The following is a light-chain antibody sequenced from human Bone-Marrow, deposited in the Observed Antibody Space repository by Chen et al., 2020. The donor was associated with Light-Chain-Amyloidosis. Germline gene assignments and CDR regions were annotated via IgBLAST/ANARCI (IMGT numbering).Light chain of an antibody. CDR3: QQYKTYST. V-gene: IGKV1-5*03. CDR1: QNISRW. Sequence: DIQMTQSPSTLSASVGDRVTITCRDSQNISRWLAWYQQKPGKAPKPLVYWTSTFEPGVPSRFSGRGSETEFPLTLSSLQPADFATSYCQQYKTYSTFGQGTKVEIK. CDR2: WTS. J-gene: IGKJ1*01.